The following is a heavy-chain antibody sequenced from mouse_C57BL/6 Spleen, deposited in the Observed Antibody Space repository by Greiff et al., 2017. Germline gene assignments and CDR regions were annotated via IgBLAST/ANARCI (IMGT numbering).Heavy chain of an antibody. Sequence: VQRVESDAELVKPGASVKISCKVSGYTFTDHTIHWMKQRPEQGLEWIGYIYPRDGSTKYNEKFKGKATLTADKSSSTAYMQLNSLTSEDSAVYFCARGGDGLLEGYYCDYGGQGTTLTVSS. CDR1: GYTFTDHT. J-gene: IGHJ2*01. CDR2: IYPRDGST. CDR3: ARGGDGLLEGYYCDY. D-gene: IGHD2-10*01. V-gene: IGHV1-78*01.